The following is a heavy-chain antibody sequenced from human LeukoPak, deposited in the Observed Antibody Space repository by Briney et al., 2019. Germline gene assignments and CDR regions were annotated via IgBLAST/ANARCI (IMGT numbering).Heavy chain of an antibody. CDR3: ARGTAMVTGIDY. V-gene: IGHV4-59*01. CDR1: GGSFSGYY. Sequence: SETLSLTCAVYGGSFSGYYWSWIRQPPGKGLEWIGYIYYSGSTNYNPSLKSRVTISVDTSKNQFSLKLSSVTAADTAVYYCARGTAMVTGIDYWGQGTLVTVSS. CDR2: IYYSGST. D-gene: IGHD5-18*01. J-gene: IGHJ4*02.